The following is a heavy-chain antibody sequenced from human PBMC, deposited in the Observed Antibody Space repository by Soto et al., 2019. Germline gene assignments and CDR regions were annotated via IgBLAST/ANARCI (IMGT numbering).Heavy chain of an antibody. D-gene: IGHD2-2*01. J-gene: IGHJ2*01. V-gene: IGHV1-2*02. Sequence: QVQLVQSGAEVKKPGASVNVSCKASGYTFTDYYIHWVRQAPGQGLEWVGWINPDSGGTNLAQRFQGRVTMTSDTSINTAYMELSSLRSDDTAVYYCAIRTGQLAIISEFDGDWFFEIWGRGTLVTVSS. CDR2: INPDSGGT. CDR1: GYTFTDYY. CDR3: AIRTGQLAIISEFDGDWFFEI.